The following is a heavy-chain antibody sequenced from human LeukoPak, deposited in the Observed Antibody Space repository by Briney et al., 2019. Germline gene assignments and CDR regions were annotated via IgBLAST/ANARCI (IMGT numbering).Heavy chain of an antibody. Sequence: GGSLRLSCAASGFTVSSNYMNWVRQAPGKGLEWVSVIYSGGSRHYADSVKGRFTISRDNSKNTLYLQMNSLRAEDTAVYYCATSNYYDSSGFHFQDWGQGALVTVSS. V-gene: IGHV3-53*01. D-gene: IGHD3-22*01. CDR2: IYSGGSR. J-gene: IGHJ1*01. CDR1: GFTVSSNY. CDR3: ATSNYYDSSGFHFQD.